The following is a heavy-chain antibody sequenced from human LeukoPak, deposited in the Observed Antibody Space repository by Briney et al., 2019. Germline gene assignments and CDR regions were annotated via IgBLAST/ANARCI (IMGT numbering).Heavy chain of an antibody. V-gene: IGHV1-2*02. Sequence: ASVKVSCKASGYTFTGYYMHWVRQAPGQGLEWMGWINPNSGGTNYAQKFQGRVTMTRDTSISTAYMELSRLRSDDTAVYYCAREKPGGYDEPEFFDYWGQGTLVTVSS. J-gene: IGHJ4*02. D-gene: IGHD5-12*01. CDR1: GYTFTGYY. CDR2: INPNSGGT. CDR3: AREKPGGYDEPEFFDY.